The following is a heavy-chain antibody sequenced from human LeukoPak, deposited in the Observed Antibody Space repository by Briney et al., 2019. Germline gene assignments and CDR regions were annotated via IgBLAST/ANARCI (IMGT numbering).Heavy chain of an antibody. CDR2: TSATGGST. Sequence: GGSLRLSCVASGFTFSNYAMIWVRQAPGKGLEWVSATSATGGSTYYAVSVKGRFTISRDNSKKTLYLQMNSLTVEDTAVYYCARGGLDWLLYSQFDYWGQGTLVSASS. D-gene: IGHD3-9*01. V-gene: IGHV3-23*01. CDR1: GFTFSNYA. J-gene: IGHJ4*02. CDR3: ARGGLDWLLYSQFDY.